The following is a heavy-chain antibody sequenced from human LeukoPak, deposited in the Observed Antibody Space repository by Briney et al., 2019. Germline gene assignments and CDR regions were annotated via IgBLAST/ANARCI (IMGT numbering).Heavy chain of an antibody. V-gene: IGHV4-4*07. CDR2: VYADADRDS. Sequence: SETLSLTCTVPGASISDYWWSWIRQPAGKGLEWIGRVYADADRDSNYNPSLRSRVTVSVDTSTNQFSLKLISVTAADTALYHCARAPDTSGYFYFFDPWGQGTLVTVSS. J-gene: IGHJ5*02. CDR1: GASISDYW. CDR3: ARAPDTSGYFYFFDP. D-gene: IGHD3-22*01.